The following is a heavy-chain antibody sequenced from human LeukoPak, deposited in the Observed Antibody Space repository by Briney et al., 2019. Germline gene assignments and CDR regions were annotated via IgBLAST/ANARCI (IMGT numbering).Heavy chain of an antibody. V-gene: IGHV3-11*01. CDR2: IRNSGSSM. D-gene: IGHD3-10*01. J-gene: IGHJ6*02. CDR1: GFTFNDYD. Sequence: GGSLRLSCAASGFTFNDYDMNWIRQAPGKGLEWVSYIRNSGSSMSYIDSVKGRFTISRDNAKNSLYLQMNNLRAEDTAVYYCARDRSYYGSGRGGMDVWGQGTTVIVSS. CDR3: ARDRSYYGSGRGGMDV.